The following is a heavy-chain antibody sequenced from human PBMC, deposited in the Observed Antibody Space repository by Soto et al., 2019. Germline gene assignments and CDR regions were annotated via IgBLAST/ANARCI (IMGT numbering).Heavy chain of an antibody. CDR2: ISYDGSNK. CDR1: GFTFSSYG. J-gene: IGHJ6*02. V-gene: IGHV3-30*18. CDR3: AKEFRIQLWESYGMDV. D-gene: IGHD5-18*01. Sequence: GGSLRLSCAASGFTFSSYGMHWVRQAPGRGLEWVAVISYDGSNKYYADSVKGRFTISRDNSKNTLYLQMNSLRAEDTAVYYCAKEFRIQLWESYGMDVWGQGTTVTVSS.